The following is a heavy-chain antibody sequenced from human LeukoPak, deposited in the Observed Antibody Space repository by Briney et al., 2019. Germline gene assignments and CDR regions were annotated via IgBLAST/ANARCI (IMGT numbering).Heavy chain of an antibody. J-gene: IGHJ4*02. D-gene: IGHD3-9*01. V-gene: IGHV3-23*01. CDR2: ISSGGGT. CDR3: AKAEGYDILTGLDY. Sequence: GGSQRLSCAASGFTFSSYAMSWVRQAPGKGLEWVSCISSGGGTFYADSVKGRFTISRDNSKNTLYLQMNSLRTEDTAVYYCAKAEGYDILTGLDYWGQGTLVTVSS. CDR1: GFTFSSYA.